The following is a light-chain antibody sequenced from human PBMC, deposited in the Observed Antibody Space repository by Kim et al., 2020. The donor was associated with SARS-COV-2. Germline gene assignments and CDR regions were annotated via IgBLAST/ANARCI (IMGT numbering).Light chain of an antibody. V-gene: IGKV3-20*01. CDR3: QQYSNSLGT. J-gene: IGKJ2*02. CDR1: QSVSSFS. Sequence: WSPGEGATLSGRASQSVSSFSLAWYQQKLGQAPRLLIYRTSIRATGIPDRFSGSGSGTDFTLTISRLEPEDFAVYYCQQYSNSLGTFGQGTKLEI. CDR2: RTS.